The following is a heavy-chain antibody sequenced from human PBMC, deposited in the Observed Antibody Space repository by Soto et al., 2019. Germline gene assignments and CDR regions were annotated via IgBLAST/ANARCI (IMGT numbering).Heavy chain of an antibody. CDR1: GDSVSSNSDA. CDR2: TYYRSKWYN. J-gene: IGHJ6*02. CDR3: AREGPRLRFLEWLSHSYGMDV. Sequence: SQTLSLTCGISGDSVSSNSDAWNWIMQSQSRCLECLGRTYYRSKWYNDYAVSVKSRITINPDTSKNQFSLQLNSVTPEDTAVYYCAREGPRLRFLEWLSHSYGMDVWGQGTTVTVSS. D-gene: IGHD3-3*01. V-gene: IGHV6-1*01.